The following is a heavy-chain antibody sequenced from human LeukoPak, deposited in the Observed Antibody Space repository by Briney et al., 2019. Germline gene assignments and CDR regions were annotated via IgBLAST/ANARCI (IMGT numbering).Heavy chain of an antibody. V-gene: IGHV3-23*01. CDR1: EFPFSIYA. CDR3: ANYRKPRGLDY. D-gene: IGHD1-14*01. CDR2: IDASGSDT. J-gene: IGHJ4*02. Sequence: PGGSLRLSCAVSEFPFSIYAMAWVRQAPGQGLEWVSAIDASGSDTYYTDSVKGRFTISRDNSKNTVHLQMNILTVDTTAVYYWANYRKPRGLDYWGQGTLVTVSS.